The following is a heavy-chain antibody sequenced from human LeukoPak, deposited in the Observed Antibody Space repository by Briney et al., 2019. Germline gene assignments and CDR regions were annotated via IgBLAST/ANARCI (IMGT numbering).Heavy chain of an antibody. D-gene: IGHD6-19*01. Sequence: ASVKVSCKASGYTFTGYYMHWVRQAPGQGLEWMGWINPNSGGTNYAQKFQGRVTMTRDTSISTAYMELSRLRSDDTAVYYCARASIAVAGTSWFDPWGQGTLVTVSS. CDR1: GYTFTGYY. V-gene: IGHV1-2*02. CDR2: INPNSGGT. J-gene: IGHJ5*02. CDR3: ARASIAVAGTSWFDP.